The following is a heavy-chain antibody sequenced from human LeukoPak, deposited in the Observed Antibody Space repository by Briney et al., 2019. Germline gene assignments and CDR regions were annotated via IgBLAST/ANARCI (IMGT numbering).Heavy chain of an antibody. CDR2: ISTSSSTI. D-gene: IGHD4-11*01. CDR1: GFTFSSYS. CDR3: TREDHSNYNY. Sequence: GGSLRLSCAASGFTFSSYSMNWVRQAPGKGLEWVSYISTSSSTIYYADSVKGRFTISRDNAKNSLYLQMNSLRAEDTAVYYCTREDHSNYNYWGQGTLVTVSS. V-gene: IGHV3-48*04. J-gene: IGHJ4*02.